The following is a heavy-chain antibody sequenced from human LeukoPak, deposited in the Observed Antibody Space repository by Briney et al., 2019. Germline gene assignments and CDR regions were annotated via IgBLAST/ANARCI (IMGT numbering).Heavy chain of an antibody. CDR2: ISAHSGDT. V-gene: IGHV1-18*03. D-gene: IGHD5-24*01. J-gene: IGHJ4*02. Sequence: GASVKVSCKASGYTFTSYGFSWVRQAPGQGLEWMGWISAHSGDTNYAQKLQGRVTMTTDTSTTTAYMELRSLRSDDMAVYYCARVGDGYNDYWGQGTLVTVSS. CDR1: GYTFTSYG. CDR3: ARVGDGYNDY.